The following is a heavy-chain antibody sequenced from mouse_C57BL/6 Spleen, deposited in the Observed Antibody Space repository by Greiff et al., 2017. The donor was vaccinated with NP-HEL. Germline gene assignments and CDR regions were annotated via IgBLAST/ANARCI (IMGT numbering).Heavy chain of an antibody. V-gene: IGHV14-4*01. J-gene: IGHJ2*01. CDR1: GFNIKDDY. CDR3: TKGISGYYY. Sequence: VQLQQSGAELVRPGASVKLSCTASGFNIKDDYMHWVKQRPEQGLEWIGWIEPENGDTEYASKFQGKATITADTSSNTAYLQLSSLTSEDTAVYYCTKGISGYYYWGQGTTLTVSS. D-gene: IGHD2-3*01. CDR2: IEPENGDT.